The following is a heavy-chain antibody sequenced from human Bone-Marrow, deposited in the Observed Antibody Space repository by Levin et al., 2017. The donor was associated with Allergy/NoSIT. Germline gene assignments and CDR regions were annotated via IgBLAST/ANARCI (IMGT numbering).Heavy chain of an antibody. Sequence: GESLKISCKASGYTLTGYFIHWVRQAPGQGLELMGWINPISGGRNYAQKFQGRVTMTRDTSISTVYMELSSLRSDDTAVYYCAREREGAFDIWGQGTMVTVSS. V-gene: IGHV1-2*02. CDR2: INPISGGR. CDR1: GYTLTGYF. CDR3: AREREGAFDI. D-gene: IGHD3-16*01. J-gene: IGHJ3*02.